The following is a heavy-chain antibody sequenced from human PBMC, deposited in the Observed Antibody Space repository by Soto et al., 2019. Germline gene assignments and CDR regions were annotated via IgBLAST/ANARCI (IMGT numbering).Heavy chain of an antibody. D-gene: IGHD6-19*01. CDR2: VKRKIDGGTI. J-gene: IGHJ4*02. Sequence: EVQLVTSGGGLAKPGESLRLSRAASGFTFTDAWISWVRQVPGKGLEWLGHVKRKIDGGTIDYAAPVKGRFTISRDDSKNTAYLQMNSLESEDTAVYYCTTGYGSDWYGWGQGTLVTVSS. CDR3: TTGYGSDWYG. CDR1: GFTFTDAW. V-gene: IGHV3-15*01.